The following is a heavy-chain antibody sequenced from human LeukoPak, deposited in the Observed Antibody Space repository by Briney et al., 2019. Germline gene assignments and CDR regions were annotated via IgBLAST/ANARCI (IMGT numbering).Heavy chain of an antibody. CDR1: GFTFSSYG. CDR3: ARDRGYSYGDLVDY. J-gene: IGHJ4*02. V-gene: IGHV3-33*01. D-gene: IGHD5-18*01. Sequence: PRGSLRLSCAASGFTFSSYGMRWVRQAPGKGLEWVAVIWYDGSNKYYADSVRGRFTISRDNSKNTLYLQMNRLRAEDTAVYYCARDRGYSYGDLVDYWGQGTLVTVSS. CDR2: IWYDGSNK.